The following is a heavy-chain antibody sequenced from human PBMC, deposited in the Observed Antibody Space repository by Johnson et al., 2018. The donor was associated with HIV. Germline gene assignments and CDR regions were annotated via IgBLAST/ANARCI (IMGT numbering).Heavy chain of an antibody. Sequence: EQLVESGGGVVRPGGSLRLSCAASGFSFTNAWMSWVRQAPGKGLEWVGHIKRKSDGGTTDYAAPVKGRFTISRDDSKNMLYLQMKSLKTEDTAVYYCSTVGYDFWSGFLGHDAFDMWGQGTMVTVSS. CDR1: GFSFTNAW. CDR3: STVGYDFWSGFLGHDAFDM. CDR2: IKRKSDGGTT. V-gene: IGHV3-15*01. D-gene: IGHD3-3*01. J-gene: IGHJ3*02.